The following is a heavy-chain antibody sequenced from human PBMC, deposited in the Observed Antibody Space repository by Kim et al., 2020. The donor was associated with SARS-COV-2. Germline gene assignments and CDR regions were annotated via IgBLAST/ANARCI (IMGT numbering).Heavy chain of an antibody. D-gene: IGHD1-7*01. J-gene: IGHJ4*02. CDR1: GFTFSSYA. V-gene: IGHV3-30*04. Sequence: GGSLRLSCAASGFTFSSYAMHWVRQAPGKGLEWVAVISYDGSNKYYVDSVKGRFTISRDNSKNTLYLQMNSLRAEDTAVYYCARAGTTVFFVTTISNFDYWGQGTLVTVSS. CDR3: ARAGTTVFFVTTISNFDY. CDR2: ISYDGSNK.